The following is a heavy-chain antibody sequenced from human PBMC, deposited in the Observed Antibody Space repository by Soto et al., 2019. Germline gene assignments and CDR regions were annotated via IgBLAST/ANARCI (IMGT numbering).Heavy chain of an antibody. CDR2: IIPIISTA. V-gene: IGHV1-69*01. D-gene: IGHD3-9*01. CDR3: ARKGRYFDWLLDY. Sequence: QVQLVQSGAEVKKPGSSVKVSCKASGGTFSSYSISWVRQAPGQGLEWMGGIIPIISTAKYAQKFQGRVSITADESTSTAYMEVTGLRSEHTAVYYCARKGRYFDWLLDYWGQGTLVTVSS. CDR1: GGTFSSYS. J-gene: IGHJ4*02.